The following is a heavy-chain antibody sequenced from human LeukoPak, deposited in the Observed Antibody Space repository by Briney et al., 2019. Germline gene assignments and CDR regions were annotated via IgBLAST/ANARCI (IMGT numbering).Heavy chain of an antibody. CDR2: TYYRSKWHS. J-gene: IGHJ4*02. CDR3: AREFYSDTSGYYQD. CDR1: GDSVSSKTAA. V-gene: IGHV6-1*01. Sequence: SQTLSLTCAISGDSVSSKTAAWNWIRQSPSRGLEWLGRTYYRSKWHSDYAVSVKSRLTISPDTTKNQFSLQLNSVTPDDTAVYYCAREFYSDTSGYYQDWGQGTLVTVSS. D-gene: IGHD3-22*01.